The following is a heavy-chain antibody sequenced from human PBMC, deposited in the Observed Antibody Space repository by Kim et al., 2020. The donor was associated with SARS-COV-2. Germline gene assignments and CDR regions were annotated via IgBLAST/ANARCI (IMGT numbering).Heavy chain of an antibody. CDR2: TYYRSKWHT. CDR1: GDSLSNNNTA. CDR3: SREGAYCTKGVCFYFYGMDG. V-gene: IGHV6-1*01. D-gene: IGHD2-8*01. Sequence: SQTLSLTCAISGDSLSNNNTAWNWIRQSPSRGLEWLGRTYYRSKWHTDYAVSVKGRINISPDTLKNQFSLQLNSLTPEDTAVYFCSREGAYCTKGVCFYFYGMDGWGQGTTVTVSS. J-gene: IGHJ6*02.